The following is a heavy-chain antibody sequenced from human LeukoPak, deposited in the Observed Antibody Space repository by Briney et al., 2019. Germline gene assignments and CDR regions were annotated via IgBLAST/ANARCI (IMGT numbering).Heavy chain of an antibody. D-gene: IGHD3-22*01. J-gene: IGHJ4*02. CDR2: INTNTGNP. CDR1: GYTFTGYY. V-gene: IGHV7-4-1*02. Sequence: ASVKVSCKASGYTFTGYYMHWVRQAPGQGLEWMGWINTNTGNPTYAQGFTGRFVFSLDTSVSTAYLQISSLKTEDTAVYYCAREAYYYDSSGYPRYFDYWGQGTLVTVSS. CDR3: AREAYYYDSSGYPRYFDY.